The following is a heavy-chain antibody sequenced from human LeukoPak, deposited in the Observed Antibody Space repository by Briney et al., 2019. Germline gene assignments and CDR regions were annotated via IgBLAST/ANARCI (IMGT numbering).Heavy chain of an antibody. V-gene: IGHV3-48*04. D-gene: IGHD4-17*01. CDR3: ARDRVSSYGDYGLDAFDI. CDR2: ISSSSSTI. Sequence: GGTLRLSCAASGFTFSSYSMNWVRQAPGKGLEWVSYISSSSSTIYYADSVKGRFTISRDSAKNSLYLQMNSLRAEDTAVYYCARDRVSSYGDYGLDAFDIWGQGTMVTVSS. CDR1: GFTFSSYS. J-gene: IGHJ3*02.